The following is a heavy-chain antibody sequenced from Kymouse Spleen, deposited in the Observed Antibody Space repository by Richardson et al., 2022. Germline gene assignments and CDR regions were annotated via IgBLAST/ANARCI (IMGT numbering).Heavy chain of an antibody. J-gene: IGHJ6*02. Sequence: QVQLQQWGAGLLKPSETLSLTCAVYGGSFSGYYWSWIRQPPGKGLEWIGEINHSGSTNYNPSLKSRVTISVDTSKNQFSLKLSSVTAADTAVYYCARTGLEHYYYGMDVWGQGTTVTVSS. D-gene: IGHD1-1*01,IGHD1-20*01,IGHD1-7*01. CDR2: INHSGST. V-gene: IGHV4-34*01. CDR3: ARTGLEHYYYGMDV. CDR1: GGSFSGYY.